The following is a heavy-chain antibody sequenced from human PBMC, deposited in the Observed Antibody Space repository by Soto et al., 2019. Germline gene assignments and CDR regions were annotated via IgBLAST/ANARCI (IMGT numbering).Heavy chain of an antibody. CDR2: IGGRGDNT. V-gene: IGHV3-23*01. J-gene: IGHJ1*01. CDR3: ANYYDSSGYPYVFFQP. D-gene: IGHD3-22*01. CDR1: GLTFSNYA. Sequence: GGSLRLSCAASGLTFSNYAMSWVRQAPGKGLEWVSPIGGRGDNTYYADSVEGRFTISRDISKNALYLQMNSLRVDDTAVYYCANYYDSSGYPYVFFQPRGQGTLVTV.